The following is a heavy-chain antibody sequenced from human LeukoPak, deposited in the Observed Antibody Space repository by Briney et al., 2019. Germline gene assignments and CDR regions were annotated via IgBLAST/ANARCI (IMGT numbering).Heavy chain of an antibody. CDR2: ISGNGGGT. CDR3: AKGGESERY. D-gene: IGHD2/OR15-2a*01. CDR1: GFTFSSYA. V-gene: IGHV3-23*01. J-gene: IGHJ4*02. Sequence: GGSLRLSCVASGFTFSSYAMTWVRQAPGKGLEWVSVISGNGGGTNYADSVKGRFTTSRDNSKNTLYLQMNSLRAEDTAVYYCAKGGESERYWGQGTLVTVSS.